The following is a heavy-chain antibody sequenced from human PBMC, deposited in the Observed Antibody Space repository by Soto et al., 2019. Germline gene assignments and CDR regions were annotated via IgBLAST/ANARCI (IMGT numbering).Heavy chain of an antibody. J-gene: IGHJ3*02. CDR2: ISTYNGNT. CDR1: GYTFTSYG. D-gene: IGHD2-21*01. V-gene: IGHV1-18*01. Sequence: QVQLVQSGAEVKKPGASVKVSCKASGYTFTSYGIGWVRQAPGQGLEWMGWISTYNGNTNYAQKVQGRVTMTTGTSTSTAYMELRSLRSDDTAVYYCARDLAYCGGDCRPDAFDIWGQGTMVTVSS. CDR3: ARDLAYCGGDCRPDAFDI.